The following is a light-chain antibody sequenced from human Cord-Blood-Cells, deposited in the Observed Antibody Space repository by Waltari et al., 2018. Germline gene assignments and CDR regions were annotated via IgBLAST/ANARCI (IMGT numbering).Light chain of an antibody. CDR1: QSVSSY. J-gene: IGKJ4*01. V-gene: IGKV3-11*01. CDR2: DAS. CDR3: QQRSNWPPLT. Sequence: EIVLTQSPATLSLSPGERATLSCRASQSVSSYLAWYQQKPGQAPRRLIYDASNRATGIPARFSGSGSGTDFTLTISSREPEEFAVYYCQQRSNWPPLTFGGGTKVEIK.